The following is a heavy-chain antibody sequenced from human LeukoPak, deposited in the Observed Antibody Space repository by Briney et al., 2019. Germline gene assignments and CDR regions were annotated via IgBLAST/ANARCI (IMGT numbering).Heavy chain of an antibody. CDR3: ASRAVQLERQNYYYYMDV. J-gene: IGHJ6*03. D-gene: IGHD1-1*01. V-gene: IGHV1-69*01. CDR1: GGTFSSYA. Sequence: SVKVSCKASGGTFSSYAISWVRQAPGQGLEWMGGIIPIFGTANYAQKFQGRVTITADESTSTAYMELSSLRSEDTAVYYCASRAVQLERQNYYYYMDVWGKGTTVTVSS. CDR2: IIPIFGTA.